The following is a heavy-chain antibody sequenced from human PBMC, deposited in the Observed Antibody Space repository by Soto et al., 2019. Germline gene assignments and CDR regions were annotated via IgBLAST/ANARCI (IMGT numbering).Heavy chain of an antibody. CDR3: AKDRWIQLWLGGMDV. CDR1: GFTFSSYA. V-gene: IGHV3-23*01. Sequence: GGSLRLSCVASGFTFSSYAMSWVRQAPGKGLEWVSAISGSGGSTYYADSVKGRFTISRDNSKNTLYLQMNSLRAEDTAVYYCAKDRWIQLWLGGMDVWGQGTTVTVSS. D-gene: IGHD5-18*01. J-gene: IGHJ6*02. CDR2: ISGSGGST.